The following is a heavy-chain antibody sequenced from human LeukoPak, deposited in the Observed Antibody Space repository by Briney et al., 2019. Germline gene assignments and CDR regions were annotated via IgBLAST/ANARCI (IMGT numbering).Heavy chain of an antibody. CDR1: GFTFSSYS. CDR2: ISSSSSYI. D-gene: IGHD2-8*02. J-gene: IGHJ3*02. CDR3: ARDIVLVTGLRHALDI. V-gene: IGHV3-21*01. Sequence: GGSLRLSCAASGFTFSSYSMNWVRQAPGKGLEWVSSISSSSSYIYHADSVKGRFTISRDNAKNSLYLQMNSLRAEDTAVYYCARDIVLVTGLRHALDIWGQGTMVTVSS.